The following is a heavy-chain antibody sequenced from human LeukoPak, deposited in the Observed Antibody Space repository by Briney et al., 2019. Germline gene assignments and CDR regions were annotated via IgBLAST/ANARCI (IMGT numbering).Heavy chain of an antibody. J-gene: IGHJ4*02. Sequence: GGSLRLSCAASGFTFSSYWMSWVRQAPGKGLEWVAKIKQDGSEKYYVDYVKGRFTISREKDKNSLYLQMNSLRAEDTAVYYCARRARYYDSSGYTPWGQGALVTVSS. D-gene: IGHD3-22*01. CDR1: GFTFSSYW. V-gene: IGHV3-7*01. CDR2: IKQDGSEK. CDR3: ARRARYYDSSGYTP.